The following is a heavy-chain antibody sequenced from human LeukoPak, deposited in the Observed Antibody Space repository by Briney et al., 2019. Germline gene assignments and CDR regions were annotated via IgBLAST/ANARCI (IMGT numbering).Heavy chain of an antibody. D-gene: IGHD3-22*01. CDR3: ARDRLSYYDSSGYFDY. Sequence: PGGSLRLSCAASGFTFSSYAMHWVRQAPGKGLEWVAVISYDGSNKYYADSVKGRFTISRDNSKNTLYLQMNSLRAEDTAVYYCARDRLSYYDSSGYFDYWGQGTLVTVSS. V-gene: IGHV3-30*04. J-gene: IGHJ4*02. CDR2: ISYDGSNK. CDR1: GFTFSSYA.